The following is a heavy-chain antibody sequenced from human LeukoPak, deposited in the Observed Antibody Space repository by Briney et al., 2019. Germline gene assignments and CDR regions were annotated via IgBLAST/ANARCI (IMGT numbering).Heavy chain of an antibody. D-gene: IGHD3-10*01. CDR2: INWNGGST. CDR1: GFXFDDYG. V-gene: IGHV3-20*04. Sequence: GGSLRLSCAASGFXFDDYGISWVRQAPGKGLEWVSGINWNGGSTGYADSVKGRFTISRDNAKNSLYLQMNSLRAEDTALYYCARERTTMVRGVTYYFDYWGQGTLVTVSS. CDR3: ARERTTMVRGVTYYFDY. J-gene: IGHJ4*02.